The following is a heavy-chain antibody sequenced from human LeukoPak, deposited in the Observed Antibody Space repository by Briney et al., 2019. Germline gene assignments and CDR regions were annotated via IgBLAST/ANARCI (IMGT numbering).Heavy chain of an antibody. CDR1: GGSISSSSYY. J-gene: IGHJ3*02. D-gene: IGHD3-22*01. Sequence: PSETLSLTCTVSGGSISSSSYYWGWIRQPPGKGLEWIGSIYCSGSTNYNPSLKSRVTISVDTSKNQFSLKLSSVTAADTAVYYCARGRDYYDSSGYDDAFDIWGQGTMVTVSS. CDR3: ARGRDYYDSSGYDDAFDI. CDR2: IYCSGST. V-gene: IGHV4-39*07.